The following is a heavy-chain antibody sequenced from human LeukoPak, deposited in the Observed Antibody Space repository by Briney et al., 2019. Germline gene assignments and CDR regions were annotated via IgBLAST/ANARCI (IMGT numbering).Heavy chain of an antibody. CDR1: GFTFSSYA. CDR3: ARGTTVKDFDY. Sequence: GGSLRLSCAASGFTFSSYAMHWVRQAPGKGLEWVAVMSYDGSNKYYADSVKGRFTVSRDNSKNTLYLQMNSLRVEDTAVYYCARGTTVKDFDYWGQGTLVTVSS. CDR2: MSYDGSNK. D-gene: IGHD4-17*01. J-gene: IGHJ4*02. V-gene: IGHV3-30*14.